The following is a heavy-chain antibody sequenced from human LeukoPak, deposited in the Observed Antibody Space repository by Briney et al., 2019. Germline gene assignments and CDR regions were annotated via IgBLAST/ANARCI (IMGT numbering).Heavy chain of an antibody. CDR2: INSDGSST. Sequence: PGGSLRLSCAASGFTFNKHWMHWVRQAPGKGLVWVSRINSDGSSTSYADSVKGRFTISRDNAKNTLFLQMNSLRAEDTAVYYCARTGTAMVSAFDIWGRGTLVTASS. J-gene: IGHJ3*02. CDR3: ARTGTAMVSAFDI. CDR1: GFTFNKHW. D-gene: IGHD5-18*01. V-gene: IGHV3-74*01.